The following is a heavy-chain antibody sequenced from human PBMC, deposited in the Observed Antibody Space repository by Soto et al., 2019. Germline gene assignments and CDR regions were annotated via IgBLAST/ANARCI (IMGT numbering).Heavy chain of an antibody. D-gene: IGHD3-3*01. Sequence: PGGSLRLSCAASEFTFSNYAMHWVRQAPGKGLQWLAVISYDGSNKNHADTVKGRFTISRDNSKNTLYLQMNSLRAEDTAVYYCARGYDFWSGYYYPYGMDVWGQGTTVTVSS. CDR1: EFTFSNYA. CDR3: ARGYDFWSGYYYPYGMDV. V-gene: IGHV3-30*03. CDR2: ISYDGSNK. J-gene: IGHJ6*02.